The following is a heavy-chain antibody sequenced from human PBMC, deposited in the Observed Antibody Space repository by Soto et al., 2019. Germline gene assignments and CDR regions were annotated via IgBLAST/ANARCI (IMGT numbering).Heavy chain of an antibody. CDR3: ARGGDGYNQAYKYYFDY. V-gene: IGHV1-69*06. D-gene: IGHD5-12*01. Sequence: QVQLVQSGAEVKKPGSSVKVSCRASGGTFSSYTISWVRQAPGQGLEWMGGIIPMFGTTRYAQKFQGRVTITADKSTNTAYMELSSLRSEDTAVYYCARGGDGYNQAYKYYFDYWGQGPLVTVSS. CDR2: IIPMFGTT. CDR1: GGTFSSYT. J-gene: IGHJ4*02.